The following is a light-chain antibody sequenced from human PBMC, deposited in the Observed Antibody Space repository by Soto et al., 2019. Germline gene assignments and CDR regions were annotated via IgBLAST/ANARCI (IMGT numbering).Light chain of an antibody. CDR3: QQHVTSSPRT. J-gene: IGKJ1*01. CDR2: GIS. CDR1: HTISSRY. V-gene: IGKV3-20*01. Sequence: IVWTQSPGTLSLSPGERATLSCRASHTISSRYLVWYQHKPALAPRLLMHGISRRATGMPDRFSGSGSGTDFTPTITRLAPEEYAVYYCQQHVTSSPRTFGQGTKVEIK.